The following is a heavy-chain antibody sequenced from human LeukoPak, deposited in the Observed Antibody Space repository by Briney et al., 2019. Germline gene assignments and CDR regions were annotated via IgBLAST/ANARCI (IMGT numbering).Heavy chain of an antibody. D-gene: IGHD6-19*01. CDR3: VKDLALAGTGGGFDV. CDR2: ISGGGDKA. Sequence: GGSLRLSCTASGFTFTTYAINWVRQAPGKGLEWVSGISGGGDKAFYADSVNGRFTISRDNSKNSVSLQMSSLRPDDAALYYCVKDLALAGTGGGFDVWGQGTGVAVSS. CDR1: GFTFTTYA. J-gene: IGHJ3*01. V-gene: IGHV3-23*01.